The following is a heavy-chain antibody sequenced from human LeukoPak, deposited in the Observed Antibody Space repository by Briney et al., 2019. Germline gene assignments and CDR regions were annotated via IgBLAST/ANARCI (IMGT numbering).Heavy chain of an antibody. Sequence: ASVKVSCKASGYTFTSYAMHWVRQAPGQRLEWMGWINAGNGNTKYSQKFQGRVTTTRDTSASTAYMELSSLRSEDTAVYYCARDGDLLWFGELSSSNWFDPWGQGTLVTVSS. CDR2: INAGNGNT. CDR3: ARDGDLLWFGELSSSNWFDP. CDR1: GYTFTSYA. J-gene: IGHJ5*02. V-gene: IGHV1-3*01. D-gene: IGHD3-10*01.